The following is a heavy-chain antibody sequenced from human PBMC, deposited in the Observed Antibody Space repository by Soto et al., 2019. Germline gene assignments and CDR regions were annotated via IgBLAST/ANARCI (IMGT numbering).Heavy chain of an antibody. D-gene: IGHD3-3*01. Sequence: GESLKISCKGSGYSFTSYWIGWVRQMPRKGLEWMGIIYPGDSDTRYSPSFQDQVTISADKSISTAYLQWSSLKASDTAMYYCARLLYDFWSGYYTHPSPFDYWGQGTLVTVSS. CDR3: ARLLYDFWSGYYTHPSPFDY. CDR2: IYPGDSDT. V-gene: IGHV5-51*01. J-gene: IGHJ4*02. CDR1: GYSFTSYW.